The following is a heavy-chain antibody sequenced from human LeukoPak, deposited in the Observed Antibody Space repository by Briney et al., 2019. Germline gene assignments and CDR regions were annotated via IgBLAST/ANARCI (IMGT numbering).Heavy chain of an antibody. D-gene: IGHD1-26*01. CDR2: ISGSGVTT. J-gene: IGHJ4*02. Sequence: GGSLRLSCAASGFTFSSYAMSWVRQAPGKGLEWVSAISGSGVTTYYADSVKGRFSISRANSKNTLWLQMSSLRAEDTAVYFCTKSPFSGSYRFEDWGQGTLVTVSS. V-gene: IGHV3-23*01. CDR1: GFTFSSYA. CDR3: TKSPFSGSYRFED.